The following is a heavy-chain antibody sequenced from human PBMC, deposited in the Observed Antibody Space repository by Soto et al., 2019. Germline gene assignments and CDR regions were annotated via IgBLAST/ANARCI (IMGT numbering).Heavy chain of an antibody. Sequence: PGGSLRLSCAASGFIFSDYYMSWIRQAPGKGLEWISYISTSGSTLFYADSVKGRFTISRDNARNSLYLQISSLRAEDTAVYYCVRISVRPRAIRTAPGRWYFDLWGRGALATVSS. CDR3: VRISVRPRAIRTAPGRWYFDL. D-gene: IGHD1-1*01. CDR1: GFIFSDYY. CDR2: ISTSGSTL. V-gene: IGHV3-11*01. J-gene: IGHJ2*01.